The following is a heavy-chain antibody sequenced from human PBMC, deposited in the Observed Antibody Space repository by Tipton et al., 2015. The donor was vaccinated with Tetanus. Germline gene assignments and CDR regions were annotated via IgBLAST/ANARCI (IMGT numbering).Heavy chain of an antibody. V-gene: IGHV3-53*01. Sequence: SLRLSCAASGFTVSSNYMSWVRQAPGEGLEWVSVIYSGGSTYYADSVKGRFTISRDNSKNTLYLQMNSLRAEDTAVYYCARDWTTVTSDYYYGMDVWGQGTTVTVSS. D-gene: IGHD4-17*01. J-gene: IGHJ6*02. CDR3: ARDWTTVTSDYYYGMDV. CDR1: GFTVSSNY. CDR2: IYSGGST.